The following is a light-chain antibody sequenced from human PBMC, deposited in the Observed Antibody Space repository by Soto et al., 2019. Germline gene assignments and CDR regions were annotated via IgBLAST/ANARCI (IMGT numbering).Light chain of an antibody. CDR3: QQYNNWPPLT. V-gene: IGKV3-15*01. CDR2: GAS. Sequence: EIVMTQSPATLSVSPGERATLSCRASQSVSSNLAWYQQKPGQAPRPLIYGASTRATGIPARFSGSGSGTEFTLTISSMQYEDVAVYYCQQYNNWPPLTFGGGTK. J-gene: IGKJ4*01. CDR1: QSVSSN.